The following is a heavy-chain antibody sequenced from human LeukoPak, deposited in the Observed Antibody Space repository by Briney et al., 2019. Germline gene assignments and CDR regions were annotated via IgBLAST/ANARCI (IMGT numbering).Heavy chain of an antibody. CDR1: GFTFSSYA. D-gene: IGHD2-15*01. CDR3: ASLGVGAIYFDY. V-gene: IGHV3-30-3*01. Sequence: GGSLRLSCAASGFTFSSYAMRWVRQAPGKGLEWVAVISYDGSNKYYADSVKGRFTISRDNSKNTLYLQMNSLRAEDTAVYYCASLGVGAIYFDYWGQGTLVTVSS. J-gene: IGHJ4*02. CDR2: ISYDGSNK.